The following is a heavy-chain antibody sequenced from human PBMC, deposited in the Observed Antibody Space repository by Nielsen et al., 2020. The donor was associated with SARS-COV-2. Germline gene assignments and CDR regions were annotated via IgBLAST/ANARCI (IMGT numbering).Heavy chain of an antibody. J-gene: IGHJ4*02. CDR1: GDSINGYY. D-gene: IGHD6-6*01. CDR3: ARRLAYSSSSGDFDS. CDR2: IYPSGRT. Sequence: SETLSLTCSVSGDSINGYYWSWIRQAPGKGLEWIGYIYPSGRTNYNPSLKSRVTQSVDTSKNEISLKLSSVTAADTAVYYCARRLAYSSSSGDFDSWGQGTLVTVSS. V-gene: IGHV4-59*08.